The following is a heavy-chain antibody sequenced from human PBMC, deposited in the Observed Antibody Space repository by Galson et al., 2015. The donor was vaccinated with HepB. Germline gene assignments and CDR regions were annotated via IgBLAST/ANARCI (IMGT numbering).Heavy chain of an antibody. D-gene: IGHD3-10*01. V-gene: IGHV3-30*04. CDR3: ARVTTMIRGLSPDTLEI. J-gene: IGHJ3*02. Sequence: SLRLSCAASGLSFSNFAMHWVRQAPDKGLEWVSVISYDGRNKYAADSVKGRFIVSRDNSQNTLFLQMNGLRPEDTAIYYCARVTTMIRGLSPDTLEIWGQGTMVTVSS. CDR2: ISYDGRNK. CDR1: GLSFSNFA.